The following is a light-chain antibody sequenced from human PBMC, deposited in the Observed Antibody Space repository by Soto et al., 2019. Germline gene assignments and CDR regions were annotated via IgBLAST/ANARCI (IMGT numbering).Light chain of an antibody. CDR1: NIGSKN. CDR3: QVWDSSTVV. V-gene: IGLV3-9*01. J-gene: IGLJ3*02. CDR2: RDS. Sequence: SYVLTQPLSVSVALGQRARITCGGNNIGSKNVHWYQQKPGQAPVLVIYRDSNRPSGIPERFSGSNSGNTATLTISRAQAGDEADYYCQVWDSSTVVFGGGTKLTVL.